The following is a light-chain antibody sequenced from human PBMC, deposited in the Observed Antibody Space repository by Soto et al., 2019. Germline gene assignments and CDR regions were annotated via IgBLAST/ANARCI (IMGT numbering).Light chain of an antibody. CDR2: EGT. V-gene: IGLV2-23*01. CDR1: NNL. J-gene: IGLJ1*01. CDR3: CAYVGARSYV. Sequence: QSVLTQPASVSGSPGQSITISCTGPNNLVSWYQQHPGKAPKVVVYEGTKRPSGVSNRFSGSNSGGTASLTISGLQAKDEASYFCCAYVGARSYVFGPGTKVTVL.